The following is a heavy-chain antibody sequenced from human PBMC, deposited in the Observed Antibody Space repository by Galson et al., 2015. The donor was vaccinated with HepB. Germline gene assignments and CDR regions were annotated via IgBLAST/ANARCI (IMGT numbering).Heavy chain of an antibody. V-gene: IGHV3-13*04. D-gene: IGHD6-13*01. CDR2: IGTAGDT. CDR1: GFTFSSYD. Sequence: SLRLSCAASGFTFSSYDMHWVRQATGEGLEWVSAIGTAGDTYYPGSVKGRFTISRENAKNSLYLQMNSLRAGDTAVYYCARSAKGSSWPTGDPDFDYWGQGTLVTVSS. CDR3: ARSAKGSSWPTGDPDFDY. J-gene: IGHJ4*02.